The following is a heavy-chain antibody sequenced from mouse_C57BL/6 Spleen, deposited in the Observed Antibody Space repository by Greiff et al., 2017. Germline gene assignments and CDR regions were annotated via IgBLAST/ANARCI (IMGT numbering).Heavy chain of an antibody. V-gene: IGHV1-72*01. CDR3: ARWDYDGGYFDY. D-gene: IGHD2-4*01. CDR1: GYTFTSYW. CDR2: IDPNSGGT. J-gene: IGHJ2*01. Sequence: QVQLKQPGAELVKPGASVKLSCKASGYTFTSYWMHWVKQRPGRGLEWIGRIDPNSGGTKYNEKFKSKATLTVDKPSSTAYMQLSSLTSEDSAVYYCARWDYDGGYFDYWGQGTTLTVSS.